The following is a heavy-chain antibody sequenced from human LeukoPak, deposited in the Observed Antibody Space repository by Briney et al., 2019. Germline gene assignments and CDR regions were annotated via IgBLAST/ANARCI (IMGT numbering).Heavy chain of an antibody. D-gene: IGHD3-9*01. CDR1: GGSISSYY. V-gene: IGHV4-59*08. CDR3: ARHKFDWLSIDYYYYGMDV. J-gene: IGHJ6*02. CDR2: IYYSGNT. Sequence: SETLSLTCTVSGGSISSYYWNWIRQPPGKGLEWLGNIYYSGNTNYNPSLKSRVTISVDTSKNQFSLKLTSVTAADTAVYYCARHKFDWLSIDYYYYGMDVWGQGTTVTVSS.